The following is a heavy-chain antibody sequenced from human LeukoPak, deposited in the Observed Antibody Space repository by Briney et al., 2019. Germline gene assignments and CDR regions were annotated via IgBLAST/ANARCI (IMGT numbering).Heavy chain of an antibody. V-gene: IGHV3-9*01. J-gene: IGHJ4*02. CDR2: ITWDGGNI. CDR3: AKGYTFHGVAHDSGYFDY. D-gene: IGHD3-3*01. CDR1: GFTFGDYT. Sequence: GRSLRLSCVTSGFTFGDYTMHWVRQVPGKGLEWLSGITWDGGNIAYADSVKGRFTISRDNAKSSLYLQMNSLRNEDKAFYFCAKGYTFHGVAHDSGYFDYWGQGTLVTVSS.